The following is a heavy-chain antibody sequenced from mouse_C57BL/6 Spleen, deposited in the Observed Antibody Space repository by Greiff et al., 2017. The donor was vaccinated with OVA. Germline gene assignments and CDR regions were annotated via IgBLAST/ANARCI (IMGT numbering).Heavy chain of an antibody. J-gene: IGHJ3*01. V-gene: IGHV1-64*01. CDR1: GYTFTSYW. D-gene: IGHD2-4*01. Sequence: VQLQQPGAELVKPGASVKLSCKASGYTFTSYWMHWVKQRPGQGLEWIGMIHPNSGSTNYNEKFKSKATLTVDKSSSTAYMQLSSLTSEDSAVYYCARIYYDYDGFAYWGQGTPVTVSA. CDR3: ARIYYDYDGFAY. CDR2: IHPNSGST.